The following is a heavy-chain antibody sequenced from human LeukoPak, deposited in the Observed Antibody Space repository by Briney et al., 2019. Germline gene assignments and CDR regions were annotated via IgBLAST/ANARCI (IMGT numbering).Heavy chain of an antibody. D-gene: IGHD6-19*01. CDR1: GFTFSSYA. J-gene: IGHJ4*02. V-gene: IGHV3-23*01. CDR2: ISGSGGST. Sequence: PGGFLRLSCAASGFTFSSYAMSWVRQAPGKGLEWVSAISGSGGSTYYADSVKGRFTISRDNSKNTLYLQMNSLRAEDTAVYYCATAGIAVAGTTAYDYWGQGTLVTVSS. CDR3: ATAGIAVAGTTAYDY.